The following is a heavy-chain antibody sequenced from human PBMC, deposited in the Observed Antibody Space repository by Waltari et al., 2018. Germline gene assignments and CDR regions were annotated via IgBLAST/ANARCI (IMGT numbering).Heavy chain of an antibody. J-gene: IGHJ5*02. Sequence: QVQLQESGPGLVKPSETLSLTCTVSGGSISSHYWSWIRQPPGKGLEWIGYIYYSGSTNYNPSLKSRVTISVDTSKNQFSLKLSSVTAADTAVYYCARDRGSWGNWFDPWGQGTLVTVSS. CDR1: GGSISSHY. V-gene: IGHV4-59*11. D-gene: IGHD6-13*01. CDR3: ARDRGSWGNWFDP. CDR2: IYYSGST.